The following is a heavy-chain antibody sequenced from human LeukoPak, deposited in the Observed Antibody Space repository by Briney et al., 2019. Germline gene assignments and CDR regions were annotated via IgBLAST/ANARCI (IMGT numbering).Heavy chain of an antibody. V-gene: IGHV3-30*02. J-gene: IGHJ4*02. CDR3: AKDPYGGTYLSYFDY. CDR1: GFTLSSYG. CDR2: LRYDGSTA. D-gene: IGHD1-26*01. Sequence: GGSLSLSCAASGFTLSSYGMNWVRQAPGKGLDWVAFLRYDGSTAFYEDSVKGRFTISRDSSKNTLYLQMNSLTPADTAIYYCAKDPYGGTYLSYFDYWGQGTLVTVSS.